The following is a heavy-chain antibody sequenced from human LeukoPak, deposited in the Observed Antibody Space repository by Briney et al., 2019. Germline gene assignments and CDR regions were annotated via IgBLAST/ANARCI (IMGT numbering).Heavy chain of an antibody. CDR2: TYYRSKWST. D-gene: IGHD2-8*01. J-gene: IGHJ4*02. CDR3: ARLYCTSSACYALDY. V-gene: IGHV6-1*01. Sequence: SQSLSLTCAISGDSVSNTNTAWNWIRQSPSRGLEWLGRTYYRSKWSTDYAGSMKGRININPDTSKNQFSLQLNSVTPEDTAIYYCARLYCTSSACYALDYWGQGTLVTVSS. CDR1: GDSVSNTNTA.